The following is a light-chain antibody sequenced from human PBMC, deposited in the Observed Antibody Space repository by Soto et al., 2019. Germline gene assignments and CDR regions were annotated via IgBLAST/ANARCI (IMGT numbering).Light chain of an antibody. Sequence: EIVLTQSPGTLSLSPGERATLSCRASQSIITNYLAWYRQKPGQAPRLLIYAASSRATGIPDRFSGSGSGTDFTLTISRLEPEDFAVYYCHQYDSWTFGQGTKV. J-gene: IGKJ1*01. CDR2: AAS. CDR1: QSIITNY. V-gene: IGKV3-20*01. CDR3: HQYDSWT.